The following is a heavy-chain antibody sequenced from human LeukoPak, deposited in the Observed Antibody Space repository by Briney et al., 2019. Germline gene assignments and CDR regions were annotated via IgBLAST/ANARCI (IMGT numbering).Heavy chain of an antibody. V-gene: IGHV6-1*01. CDR2: TYYRSKWYN. J-gene: IGHJ4*02. CDR3: ARAAYSSGSPRGFDY. D-gene: IGHD6-19*01. Sequence: SQTLSLTCAISGDSVSSNSASWNWIRQSPSRGLEWLGRTYYRSKWYNDYAVSVKSRITINPDTSKNQFSLQLNSVTPEDTAVYYCARAAYSSGSPRGFDYWGQGTLVTVSS. CDR1: GDSVSSNSAS.